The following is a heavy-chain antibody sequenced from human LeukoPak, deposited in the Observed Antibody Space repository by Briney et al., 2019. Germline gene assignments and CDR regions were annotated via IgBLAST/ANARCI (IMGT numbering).Heavy chain of an antibody. CDR2: ISYSGT. D-gene: IGHD2-15*01. Sequence: SETLSVTCAVSGVSINVSITRHYWGWIRQSPGKGLEWIGRISYSGTNYNPSLKSRVTMSLDTSKNQFSLKMNSVTAADTALYFCARYGEGDEGWDYWSQGTLVTVSS. J-gene: IGHJ4*02. V-gene: IGHV4-61*05. CDR1: GVSINVSITRHY. CDR3: ARYGEGDEGWDY.